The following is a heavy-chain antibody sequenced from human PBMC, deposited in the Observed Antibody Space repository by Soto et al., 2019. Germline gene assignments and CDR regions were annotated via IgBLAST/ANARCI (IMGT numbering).Heavy chain of an antibody. V-gene: IGHV1-69*13. Sequence: SVKGFCKASGYTFTRYAVHWVRQAPGQRLEWMGGIIPIFGTASYAQKFQGILTITADESTSTAYMELSSLRSEDTAVYYCARALYDILTGDYYYYGLDVWGQGTTVTVSS. D-gene: IGHD3-9*01. CDR1: GYTFTRYA. CDR2: IIPIFGTA. J-gene: IGHJ6*02. CDR3: ARALYDILTGDYYYYGLDV.